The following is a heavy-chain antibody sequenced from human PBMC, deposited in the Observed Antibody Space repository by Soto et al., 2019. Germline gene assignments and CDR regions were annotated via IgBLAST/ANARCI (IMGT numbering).Heavy chain of an antibody. CDR1: GYTFTSYA. Sequence: GASVKVSCKASGYTFTSYAMHWVRQAPGQRLEWMGWINAGNGNTKYSQKFQGRVTITRDTSASTAYMELSSLRSEDTAVYYCARRSATNNWFDPWGRGTLVTVSS. V-gene: IGHV1-3*01. J-gene: IGHJ5*02. CDR2: INAGNGNT. CDR3: ARRSATNNWFDP. D-gene: IGHD4-17*01.